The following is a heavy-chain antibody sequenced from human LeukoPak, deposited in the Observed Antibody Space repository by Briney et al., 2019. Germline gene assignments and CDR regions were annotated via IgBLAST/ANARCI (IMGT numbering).Heavy chain of an antibody. J-gene: IGHJ5*02. Sequence: PSETLSLTCTVSGGSINTDDYYWGWIRQPPGRGLEWIGTIYYSGATYYNPSLKSRITISVDTSTNHFSLRPSSVTAADTAIYYCARLVPHHYGSAPGWFDPWGQGSLVTVSS. CDR2: IYYSGAT. CDR3: ARLVPHHYGSAPGWFDP. V-gene: IGHV4-39*02. D-gene: IGHD3-10*01. CDR1: GGSINTDDYY.